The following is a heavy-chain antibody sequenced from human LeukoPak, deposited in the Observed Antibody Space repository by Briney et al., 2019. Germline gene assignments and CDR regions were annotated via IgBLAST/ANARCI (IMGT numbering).Heavy chain of an antibody. CDR2: IYYSGST. Sequence: SETLSLTCTVSGGSISSGGYYWSWIRHHPGKGLEWIGYIYYSGSTYYNPSLKSRGTISIDTSKNQFSLKLSSVTAADAAVYYCARATVDSSGFDYWGQGTLVTVSS. D-gene: IGHD3-22*01. CDR3: ARATVDSSGFDY. CDR1: GGSISSGGYY. V-gene: IGHV4-31*03. J-gene: IGHJ4*02.